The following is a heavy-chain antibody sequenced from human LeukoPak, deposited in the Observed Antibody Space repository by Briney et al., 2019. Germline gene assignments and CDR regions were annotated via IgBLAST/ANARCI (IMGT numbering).Heavy chain of an antibody. CDR2: IYTSGST. CDR3: ARGLGYSYESNWFDP. D-gene: IGHD5-18*01. V-gene: IGHV4-4*07. J-gene: IGHJ5*02. Sequence: SETLSLTCTVSGGSISSYYWSWIRQPAGKGLEWIGRIYTSGSTNYNPSLKSRVTMSVDTSKNQFSLKLSSVTAVDTAVYYCARGLGYSYESNWFDPWGQGTLVTVSS. CDR1: GGSISSYY.